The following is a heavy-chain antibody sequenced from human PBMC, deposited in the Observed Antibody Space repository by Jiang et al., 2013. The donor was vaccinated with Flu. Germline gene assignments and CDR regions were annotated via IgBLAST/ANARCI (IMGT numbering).Heavy chain of an antibody. D-gene: IGHD2-15*01. CDR1: GDSFSPYY. CDR2: LLQWEHR. CDR3: ARRKWGRYCSGGTCPYAFDY. J-gene: IGHJ4*02. V-gene: IGHV4-59*08. Sequence: NVSGDSFSPYYWSWIRQPPGKGLEWLWVYLLQWEHRQLQPSLESRVTISVDTSQNQFSLKLSSVTAADTAVYYCARRKWGRYCSGGTCPYAFDYWGQGSLVTVSS.